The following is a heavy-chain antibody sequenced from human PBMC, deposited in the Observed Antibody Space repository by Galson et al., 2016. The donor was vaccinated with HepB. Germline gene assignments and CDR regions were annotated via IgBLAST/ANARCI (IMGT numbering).Heavy chain of an antibody. CDR2: TFYRSTWEN. CDR1: GDSVYNNGAA. Sequence: CAISGDSVYNNGAAWVWIRQSPSRGLEWLGRTFYRSTWENHYAGSVINRITISPDTSRNQFSLHLHSLTPEDTAWYYCARAVMLGRGMDVWGQGTTVTVSS. CDR3: ARAVMLGRGMDV. V-gene: IGHV6-1*01. D-gene: IGHD3-10*01. J-gene: IGHJ6*02.